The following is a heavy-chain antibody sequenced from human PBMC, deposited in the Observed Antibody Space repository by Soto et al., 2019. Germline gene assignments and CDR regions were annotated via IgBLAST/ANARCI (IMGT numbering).Heavy chain of an antibody. CDR2: ISAYNGNT. D-gene: IGHD2-2*01. Sequence: QVQLVQSGAEVKKPGASVKVSCKASGYTFTSYGISWVRQVPGQGLEWMGWISAYNGNTNYAQKLQGRVTMTTDTSTSTAYMELRSLRSDDTAVYYCARTTIVVPTSGWFDPWGQGTLVTVSS. J-gene: IGHJ5*02. CDR1: GYTFTSYG. CDR3: ARTTIVVPTSGWFDP. V-gene: IGHV1-18*01.